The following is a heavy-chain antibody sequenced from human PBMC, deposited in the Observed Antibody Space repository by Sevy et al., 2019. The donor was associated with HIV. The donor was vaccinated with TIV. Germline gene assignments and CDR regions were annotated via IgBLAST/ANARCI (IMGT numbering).Heavy chain of an antibody. D-gene: IGHD3-10*01. CDR2: NTHSGGA. J-gene: IGHJ5*01. Sequence: SETLSLTCSMSAGSVRSYYWTWIRQPPGKGLEWIGENTHSGGAKYIPSLKSRVTISIDTSKNQFSLRLTSVTAADTAVYYCARGDHFYGSGNYGISFDRWGRGTLVTVSS. CDR1: AGSVRSYY. V-gene: IGHV4-34*01. CDR3: ARGDHFYGSGNYGISFDR.